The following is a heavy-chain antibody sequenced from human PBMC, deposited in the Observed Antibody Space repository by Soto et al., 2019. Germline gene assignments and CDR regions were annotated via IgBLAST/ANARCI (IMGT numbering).Heavy chain of an antibody. J-gene: IGHJ3*02. V-gene: IGHV3-23*01. CDR1: GFTLSSYA. CDR2: ISGSGDST. Sequence: GGSLRLSCAASGFTLSSYAMSWVRQAPGKGLEWVSAISGSGDSTYYADSVKGRFTISRENSKNTLYLQMNSLRAEDTAVYYCAILTTMVRPTDGFDIWGQGTMVTVSS. D-gene: IGHD3-10*01. CDR3: AILTTMVRPTDGFDI.